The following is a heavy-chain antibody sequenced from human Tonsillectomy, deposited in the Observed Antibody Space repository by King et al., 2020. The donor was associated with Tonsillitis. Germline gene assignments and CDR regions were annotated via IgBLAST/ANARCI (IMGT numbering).Heavy chain of an antibody. J-gene: IGHJ4*02. Sequence: HVQLVESGAEVKKPGASVRVSCKASGYTFTTYYMHWLRQAPGQGLAWRGVINPSNNSTIYAQRFQGRVTMTSDTSTSTVYMELSSLKYEDTAVYYCVRSTYGDYGIDYWGQGTLVTVSS. CDR2: INPSNNST. CDR1: GYTFTTYY. CDR3: VRSTYGDYGIDY. D-gene: IGHD4-17*01. V-gene: IGHV1-46*01.